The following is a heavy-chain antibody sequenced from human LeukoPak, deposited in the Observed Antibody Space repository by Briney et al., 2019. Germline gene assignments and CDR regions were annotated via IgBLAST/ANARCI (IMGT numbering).Heavy chain of an antibody. J-gene: IGHJ4*02. CDR1: GFTFSSYG. CDR2: IRYDGSNK. CDR3: ATTQGLRFLEWSFDY. D-gene: IGHD3-3*01. V-gene: IGHV3-30*02. Sequence: GGSLRLSCAASGFTFSSYGMHWVRQAPGKGLEWVAFIRYDGSNKYYADSVKGRFTISRDNSKNTLYLQMNSLRAEDTAVYYCATTQGLRFLEWSFDYWGQGTLVTVSS.